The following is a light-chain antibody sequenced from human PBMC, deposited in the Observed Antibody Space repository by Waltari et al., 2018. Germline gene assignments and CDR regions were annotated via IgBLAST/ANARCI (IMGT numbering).Light chain of an antibody. J-gene: IGLJ3*02. CDR2: VNSDGSH. Sequence: QLVLTPSPSASASLGAPVKPTCTLSSGPTSYAIAWTQQKPEKGPRYLMKVNSDGSHHKRDEIPDRFSGSSSGAERYLIISSLQSDDEADYYCQTWGSGIQVFGGGTKLTVL. V-gene: IGLV4-69*01. CDR1: SGPTSYA. CDR3: QTWGSGIQV.